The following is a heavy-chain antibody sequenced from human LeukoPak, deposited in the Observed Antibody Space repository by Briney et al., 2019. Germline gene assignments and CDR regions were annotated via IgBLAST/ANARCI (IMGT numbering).Heavy chain of an antibody. CDR1: GGSISSYY. Sequence: SETLSLTCTVSGGSISSYYWSWIRQPPGKGLEWIGYIYYSGSTNYNPSLKSRVTISVDTSKNQFSLKLSSVTAADTAVYYCAREAGAIYYFLPWGQGTLVTVSS. J-gene: IGHJ5*02. CDR3: AREAGAIYYFLP. V-gene: IGHV4-59*12. CDR2: IYYSGST. D-gene: IGHD2/OR15-2a*01.